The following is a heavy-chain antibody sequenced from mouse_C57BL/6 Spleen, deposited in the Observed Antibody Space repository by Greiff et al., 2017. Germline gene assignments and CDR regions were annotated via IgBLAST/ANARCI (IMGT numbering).Heavy chain of an antibody. CDR3: ARERWLLHAMDY. Sequence: DVKLVESEGGLVQPGSSMKLSCTASGFTFSDYYMAWVRQVPEKGLEWVANINYDGSSTYYLDSLKSRFIISRDNAKNILYLQMSSLKSEDTATYYCARERWLLHAMDYWGQGTSVTVSS. D-gene: IGHD2-3*01. CDR2: INYDGSST. CDR1: GFTFSDYY. J-gene: IGHJ4*01. V-gene: IGHV5-16*01.